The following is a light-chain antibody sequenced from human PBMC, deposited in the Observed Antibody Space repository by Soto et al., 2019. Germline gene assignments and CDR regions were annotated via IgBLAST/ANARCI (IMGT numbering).Light chain of an antibody. Sequence: DIVLTQSQGTLSLSPGERSTLSCRASQSVSSSYLAWYQQKPGQAPRLLIYGASTRATGIPDRFSGSGSGTDFTLTISRLEPEDFALYYCQQYGTSPRTFGQGTKVDI. V-gene: IGKV3-20*01. CDR3: QQYGTSPRT. CDR2: GAS. CDR1: QSVSSSY. J-gene: IGKJ1*01.